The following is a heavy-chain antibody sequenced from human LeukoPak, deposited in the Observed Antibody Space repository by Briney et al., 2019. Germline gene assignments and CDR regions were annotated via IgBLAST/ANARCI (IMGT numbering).Heavy chain of an antibody. CDR2: ISAYNGNT. CDR1: GYTFTSYG. Sequence: ASVKVSCKASGYTFTSYGISWVRQAPGQGLEWMGWISAYNGNTNYAQKLQGRVTMTTDTSTSTAYMELRSLRSDDTAVYYCAGWYYYDSSGYYHPFDYWGQGTLVTVSS. D-gene: IGHD3-22*01. J-gene: IGHJ4*02. CDR3: AGWYYYDSSGYYHPFDY. V-gene: IGHV1-18*01.